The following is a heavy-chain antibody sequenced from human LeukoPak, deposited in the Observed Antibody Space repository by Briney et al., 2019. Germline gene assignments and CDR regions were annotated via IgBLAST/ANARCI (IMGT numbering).Heavy chain of an antibody. V-gene: IGHV4-59*01. D-gene: IGHD3-10*01. CDR2: IYYSGST. J-gene: IGHJ5*02. Sequence: PETLSLTCTVSGGSISSYYWSWVRQPPGKGLEWIGYIYYSGSTNYNPSLKSRVTISVDTSKNQFSLKLSSVTAADTAVYYCARDKYYYGSGRKPENWFDPWGQGTLVTVSS. CDR3: ARDKYYYGSGRKPENWFDP. CDR1: GGSISSYY.